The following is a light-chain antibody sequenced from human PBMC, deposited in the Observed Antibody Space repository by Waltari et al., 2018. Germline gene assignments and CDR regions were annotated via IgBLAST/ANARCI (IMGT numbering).Light chain of an antibody. V-gene: IGLV2-11*01. CDR1: SSDVGTYNY. J-gene: IGLJ2*01. CDR2: DVT. Sequence: QSALTQPRSVSGSPGQSVTISCTGTSSDVGTYNYVSWYQQHPGKAPKLLIYDVTKRPSGVPDRVSGSKSGNTASLAISGLQAEDEADYYCCSYAGSYTPVVFGGGTKLTVL. CDR3: CSYAGSYTPVV.